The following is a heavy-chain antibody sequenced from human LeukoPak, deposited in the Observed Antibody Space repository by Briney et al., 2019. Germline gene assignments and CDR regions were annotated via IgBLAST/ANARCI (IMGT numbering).Heavy chain of an antibody. V-gene: IGHV4-39*01. CDR2: IYYSGST. Sequence: PSETLSLTCTVSGGSISSSSYYWGWLRQPPGKGLEWIGSIYYSGSTYYNPSLKSRVTISVDTSKNQFSLKLSSVAAADTAVYYCASVAMVLYFDYWGQGTLATVSS. D-gene: IGHD5-18*01. CDR3: ASVAMVLYFDY. CDR1: GGSISSSSYY. J-gene: IGHJ4*02.